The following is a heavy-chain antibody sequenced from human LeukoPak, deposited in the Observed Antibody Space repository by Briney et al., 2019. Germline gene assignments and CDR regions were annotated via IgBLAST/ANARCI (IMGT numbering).Heavy chain of an antibody. CDR2: INPSGGST. D-gene: IGHD3-10*01. Sequence: ASVKVSCKASGYTFTSYYMHWVRQAPGQGLEWMGIINPSGGSTSYAQKFQGRVTMTRDTSTSTVYMELSSLRSEDTAVYYCARDSRGYYYGSGSYYLDYWGQGTLVTVSS. CDR1: GYTFTSYY. V-gene: IGHV1-46*01. J-gene: IGHJ4*02. CDR3: ARDSRGYYYGSGSYYLDY.